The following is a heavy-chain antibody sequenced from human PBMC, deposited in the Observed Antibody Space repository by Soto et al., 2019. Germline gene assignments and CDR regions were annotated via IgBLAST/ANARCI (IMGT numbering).Heavy chain of an antibody. Sequence: SETLSLTCAVYGGSFSGYYWSWIRQPPGKGLEWSGEINHSGSTNYNPSLKRRVTISVDTSKNQFSLKLSSVTAADTAVYYCAAQSRYCSGGSCYRYRPHYYYYMDVWGKGTTVTVSS. CDR3: AAQSRYCSGGSCYRYRPHYYYYMDV. D-gene: IGHD2-15*01. CDR1: GGSFSGYY. J-gene: IGHJ6*03. CDR2: INHSGST. V-gene: IGHV4-34*01.